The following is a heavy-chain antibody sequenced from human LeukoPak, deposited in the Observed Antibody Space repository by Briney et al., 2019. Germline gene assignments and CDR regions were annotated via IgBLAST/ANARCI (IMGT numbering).Heavy chain of an antibody. V-gene: IGHV1-18*01. Sequence: GASVKVSCKASGYTFTSYGISWVRQAPGQGLEWMGWISAYNGNTNYAQKLQGRVTMTTDTSTSTAYMELRSLRSDDTAVYYCASLDYGGPSRHYYYMDVWGKGTTVTVSS. CDR3: ASLDYGGPSRHYYYMDV. CDR2: ISAYNGNT. J-gene: IGHJ6*03. CDR1: GYTFTSYG. D-gene: IGHD4-23*01.